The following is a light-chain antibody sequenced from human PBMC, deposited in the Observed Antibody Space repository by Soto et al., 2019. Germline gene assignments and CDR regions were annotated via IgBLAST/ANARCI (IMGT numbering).Light chain of an antibody. CDR3: VLYMGSGTPYV. CDR1: SGSVATSYY. CDR2: STH. V-gene: IGLV8-61*02. Sequence: QTVVTQDPSFSVSPGGTVTLTCGLSSGSVATSYYPTWYQQTPGQAPRTLIYSTHTRSSGVPDCCSGSILGNRAALTIAGAQADDESDYYCVLYMGSGTPYVFGTGTKVTVL. J-gene: IGLJ1*01.